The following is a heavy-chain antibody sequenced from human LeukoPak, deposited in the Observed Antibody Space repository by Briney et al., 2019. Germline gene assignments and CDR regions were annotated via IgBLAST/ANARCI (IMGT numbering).Heavy chain of an antibody. V-gene: IGHV3-23*01. CDR1: GFTFSSYW. CDR3: AKDPAVGYDILTGYYKWNYFDY. D-gene: IGHD3-9*01. CDR2: ISGSGGST. J-gene: IGHJ4*02. Sequence: GGSLRLSCAASGFTFSSYWMSWVRQAPGKGLEWVSAISGSGGSTYYADSVKGRFTISRDNSKNTLYLQMNSMRADDTAVYYCAKDPAVGYDILTGYYKWNYFDYWGQGTLVTVSS.